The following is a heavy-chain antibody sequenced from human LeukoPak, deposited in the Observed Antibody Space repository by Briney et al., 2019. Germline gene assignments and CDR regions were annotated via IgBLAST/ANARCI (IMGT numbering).Heavy chain of an antibody. CDR1: GGTFSSYA. CDR3: ARVGYCSGGSCYYYYYGMDV. J-gene: IGHJ6*02. V-gene: IGHV1-69*13. D-gene: IGHD2-15*01. CDR2: IIPIFGTA. Sequence: ASVKVSCKASGGTFSSYAISWVRQAPGQGLEWMGGIIPIFGTANYAQKFQGGVTITADESTSTAYMELSSLRSEDTAVYYCARVGYCSGGSCYYYYYGMDVWGQGTTVTVSS.